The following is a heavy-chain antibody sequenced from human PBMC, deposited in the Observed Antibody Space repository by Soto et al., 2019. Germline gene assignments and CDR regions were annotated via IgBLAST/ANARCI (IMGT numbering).Heavy chain of an antibody. V-gene: IGHV1-69*13. J-gene: IGHJ6*02. CDR1: GGTFSSFA. CDR2: TIPILGTA. CDR3: ARGNALDI. Sequence: GASVKVSCKASGGTFSSFAINWVRQAPGQGPEWMGGTIPILGTANYAQKFQGRVTIIADETTNTASLELTSLRSEDTAAYYCARGNALDIWGQGTTVTVSS.